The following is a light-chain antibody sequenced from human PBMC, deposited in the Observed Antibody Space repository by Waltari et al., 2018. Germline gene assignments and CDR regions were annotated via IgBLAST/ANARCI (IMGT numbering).Light chain of an antibody. Sequence: SSELTQGPDVSVALGKKVKIPCQGDSPRTTYYTWYQVKPGQAPVLVLFGKEKRPSGIPDRIAGYSSGTTSSLTITGAEAEDEANYYCHSRKGSDNQVVFGGGTKLTVL. CDR3: HSRKGSDNQVV. J-gene: IGLJ3*02. V-gene: IGLV3-19*01. CDR2: GKE. CDR1: SPRTTY.